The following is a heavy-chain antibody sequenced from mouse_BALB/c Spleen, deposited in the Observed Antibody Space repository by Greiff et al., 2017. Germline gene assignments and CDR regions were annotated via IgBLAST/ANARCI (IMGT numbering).Heavy chain of an antibody. CDR3: ARILRLQDWYFDV. V-gene: IGHV1-80*01. Sequence: QVQLQQSGAELVRPGSSVKISCKASGYAFSSYWMNWVKQRPGQGLEWIGQIYPGDGDTNYNGKFKGKATLTADKSSSTAYMQLSSLTSEDSAVYFCARILRLQDWYFDVWGAGTTVTVSS. CDR1: GYAFSSYW. J-gene: IGHJ1*01. D-gene: IGHD1-2*01. CDR2: IYPGDGDT.